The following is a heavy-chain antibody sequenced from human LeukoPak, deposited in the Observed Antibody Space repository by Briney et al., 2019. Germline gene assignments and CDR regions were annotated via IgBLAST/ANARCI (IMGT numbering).Heavy chain of an antibody. CDR2: ISGSGGNT. CDR3: ASHVGGATVDH. V-gene: IGHV3-23*01. CDR1: GFTFSSYA. J-gene: IGHJ4*02. Sequence: PGGSLRLSCAASGFTFSSYAMSWVRQAPGKGLEWVSAISGSGGNTYYADSVKGRFTISRDNSKNTLYFQMNSLRAEDTAVYYCASHVGGATVDHWGQGTLVTVSS. D-gene: IGHD1-26*01.